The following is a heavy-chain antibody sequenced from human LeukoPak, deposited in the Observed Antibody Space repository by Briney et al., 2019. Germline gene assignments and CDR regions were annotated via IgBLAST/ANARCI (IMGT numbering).Heavy chain of an antibody. V-gene: IGHV3-13*01. D-gene: IGHD6-13*01. CDR1: GFTFSSYD. CDR2: IGTAGDT. J-gene: IGHJ4*02. Sequence: GGSLRLSCAASGFTFSSYDMHWVRQATGKGLEWVSAIGTAGDTYYPGSVKGRFTISRENAKNSLYLQMNSLRAGDTAVYYCARGIAAAGTSGVIVFDYWGQGTLVTVSS. CDR3: ARGIAAAGTSGVIVFDY.